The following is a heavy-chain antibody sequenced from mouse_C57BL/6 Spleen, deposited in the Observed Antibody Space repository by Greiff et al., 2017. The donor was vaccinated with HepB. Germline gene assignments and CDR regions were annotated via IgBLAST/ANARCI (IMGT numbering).Heavy chain of an antibody. Sequence: EVMLVESGGGLVKPGGSLKLSCAASGFTFSSYAMSWVRQTPEKRLEWVATISDGGSYTYYPDNVKGRFTISRDNAKNNLYLQMSHLKSEDTAMYYCARGDYSYYFDYWGQGTTLTVSS. D-gene: IGHD1-1*01. CDR1: GFTFSSYA. CDR3: ARGDYSYYFDY. CDR2: ISDGGSYT. J-gene: IGHJ2*01. V-gene: IGHV5-4*03.